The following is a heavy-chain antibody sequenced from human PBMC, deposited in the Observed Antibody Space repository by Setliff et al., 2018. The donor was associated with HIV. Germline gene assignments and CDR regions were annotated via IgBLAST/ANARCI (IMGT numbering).Heavy chain of an antibody. CDR3: AKDRRLPISLGLFDY. CDR2: ISYDGSNK. Sequence: GGSLRLSCEAFSSYAMHWVRQAPGKGLVWVAVISYDGSNKYYADSVKGRFTISRDNSKNTLYLQMNSLRAEDTAVYYRAKDRRLPISLGLFDYWGQGTLVTVSS. V-gene: IGHV3-30*04. D-gene: IGHD5-18*01. CDR1: SSYA. J-gene: IGHJ4*02.